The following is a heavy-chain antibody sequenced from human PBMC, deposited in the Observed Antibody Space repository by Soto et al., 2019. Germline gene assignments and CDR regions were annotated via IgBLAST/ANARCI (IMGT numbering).Heavy chain of an antibody. V-gene: IGHV3-74*01. CDR1: GFTFSSYW. CDR3: ATDTSSWYGEALDI. J-gene: IGHJ3*02. Sequence: EVQLVESGGGLVQPGGSLRLSCAASGFTFSSYWMHWVRQAPGKGPVWVSRINSDGSSTSYADSVKGRFTISRDNAKNTRYLQMNSLRAEDTAVYYCATDTSSWYGEALDIWGQGTMVTVSS. CDR2: INSDGSST. D-gene: IGHD6-13*01.